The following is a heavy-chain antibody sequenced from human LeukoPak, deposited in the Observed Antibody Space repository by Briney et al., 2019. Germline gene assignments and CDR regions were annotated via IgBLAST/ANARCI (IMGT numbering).Heavy chain of an antibody. D-gene: IGHD3-9*01. Sequence: PGGSLRLSCAASGFTFSSYSMNWVRQAPGKGLEWVSSISSSSSYIYYADSVKGRFTISRDNAKNSLYLQMNSLRAEDTAVYYCARDLPDILTGYYYYYMDVWGKGTTVIVSS. CDR3: ARDLPDILTGYYYYYMDV. V-gene: IGHV3-21*01. CDR1: GFTFSSYS. J-gene: IGHJ6*03. CDR2: ISSSSSYI.